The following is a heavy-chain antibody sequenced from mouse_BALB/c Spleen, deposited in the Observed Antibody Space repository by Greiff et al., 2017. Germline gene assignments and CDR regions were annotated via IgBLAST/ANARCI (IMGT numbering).Heavy chain of an antibody. CDR3: ARHTPLLYFDY. D-gene: IGHD1-1*01. V-gene: IGHV5-6*01. CDR1: GFTFSSYG. CDR2: ISSGGSYT. J-gene: IGHJ2*01. Sequence: EVKLVESGGDLVKPGGSLKLSCAASGFTFSSYGMSWVRQTPDKRLEWVATISSGGSYTYYPDSVKGRFTISRDNAKNTLYLQMSSLKSEDTAMYYCARHTPLLYFDYWGQGTTRTVSS.